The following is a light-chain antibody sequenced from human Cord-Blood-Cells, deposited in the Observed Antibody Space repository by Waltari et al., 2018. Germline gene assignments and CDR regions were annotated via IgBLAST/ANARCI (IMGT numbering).Light chain of an antibody. CDR1: QSISSY. Sequence: DMQLTQSPSTLCASVGGRVTITCRASQSISSYLNWYQQKPGKAPKLLIYAASSLQSGVPSRFSGSGSGTDFTLTISSLQAEDFATYYCQQSYSTPYTFGQGTKLGIK. J-gene: IGKJ2*01. CDR3: QQSYSTPYT. V-gene: IGKV1-39*01. CDR2: AAS.